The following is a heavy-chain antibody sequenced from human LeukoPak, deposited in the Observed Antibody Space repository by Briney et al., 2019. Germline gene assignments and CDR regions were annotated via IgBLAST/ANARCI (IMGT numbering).Heavy chain of an antibody. CDR1: GGTFSGHA. CDR2: TIPIFGAT. J-gene: IGHJ6*03. Sequence: ASVKVSCKASGGTFSGHAISWVRQAPGQGLEWMGGTIPIFGATNYTQRFQGRITITTDESTTTAYLELTSLRSEDTAVYFCAGGDPFNYYMDVWGKGTSVTVFS. V-gene: IGHV1-69*05. D-gene: IGHD4-17*01. CDR3: AGGDPFNYYMDV.